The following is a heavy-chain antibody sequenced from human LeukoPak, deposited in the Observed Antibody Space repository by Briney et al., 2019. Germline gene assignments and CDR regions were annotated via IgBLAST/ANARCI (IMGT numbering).Heavy chain of an antibody. J-gene: IGHJ4*02. V-gene: IGHV1-2*02. CDR1: GYTFTGYY. CDR3: AVGDYCGGDCYPIDY. D-gene: IGHD2-21*02. Sequence: ASVKVSCKASGYTFTGYYMHWVRQAPGQGLEWMGWINPNSGGTNYAQKFQGRVTMTRDTSISTAYMELSRLRSDDTAVYYCAVGDYCGGDCYPIDYWGQGTLVTVSS. CDR2: INPNSGGT.